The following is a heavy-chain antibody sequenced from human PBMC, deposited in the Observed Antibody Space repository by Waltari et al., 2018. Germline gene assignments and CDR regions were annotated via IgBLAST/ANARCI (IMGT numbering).Heavy chain of an antibody. Sequence: EVQLVESGGGLVKPGGSLSLSCAASGFTLSSYSMNWVRQAPGKGLGWVSSISSSRNYMYDAGSVKGRFTTSRDNAKNSLYLQMNSLRAEDTAVYYCARDLLRGGSGGMDVWGQGTTVTVSS. J-gene: IGHJ6*02. D-gene: IGHD3-16*01. CDR2: ISSSRNYM. V-gene: IGHV3-21*01. CDR3: ARDLLRGGSGGMDV. CDR1: GFTLSSYS.